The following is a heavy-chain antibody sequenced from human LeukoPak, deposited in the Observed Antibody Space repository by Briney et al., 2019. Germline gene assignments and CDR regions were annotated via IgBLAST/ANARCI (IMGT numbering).Heavy chain of an antibody. V-gene: IGHV1-46*01. Sequence: GASVKVSCKASGYTFTSYYMHWVRQAPGQGLEWMGIINPSGGSTSYAQKFQGRVTMTRDTSTSTAYMELRSLRSDDTAVYYCARDLGELLDDAFDIWGQGTMVTVSS. J-gene: IGHJ3*02. CDR2: INPSGGST. D-gene: IGHD1-26*01. CDR1: GYTFTSYY. CDR3: ARDLGELLDDAFDI.